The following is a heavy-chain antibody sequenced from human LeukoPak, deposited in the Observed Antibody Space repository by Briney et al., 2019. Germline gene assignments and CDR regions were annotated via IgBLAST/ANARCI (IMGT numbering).Heavy chain of an antibody. J-gene: IGHJ4*02. V-gene: IGHV3-23*01. CDR2: ISGSGGST. D-gene: IGHD3-22*01. CDR3: AKDLSGDSSGYYLGFDY. Sequence: GGSMRLSCAAYGFTFSSYAMSWVRQAPGKGREWVSAISGSGGSTYYADSVKGPFTISRDNSQNTLYLQMNSLRAEDTAVYYCAKDLSGDSSGYYLGFDYWAQGTRVSVST. CDR1: GFTFSSYA.